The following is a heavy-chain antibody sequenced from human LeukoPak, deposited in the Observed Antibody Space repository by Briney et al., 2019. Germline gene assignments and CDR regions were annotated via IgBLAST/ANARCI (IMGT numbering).Heavy chain of an antibody. J-gene: IGHJ4*02. CDR2: INPNSGGT. CDR1: GYTFSGYY. Sequence: GASVKVSCKASGYTFSGYYIHWVRQAPGQGLEWLVWINPNSGGTNYAQKFQGRVTMTRDTSISTAYMELSRLRSDDTAVYYCASGGAAYCSSASCYHMEYFDYWGQGTLVTVSS. V-gene: IGHV1-2*02. CDR3: ASGGAAYCSSASCYHMEYFDY. D-gene: IGHD2-2*01.